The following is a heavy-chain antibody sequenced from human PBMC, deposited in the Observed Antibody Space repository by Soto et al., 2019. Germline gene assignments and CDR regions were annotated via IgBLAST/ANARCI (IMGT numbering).Heavy chain of an antibody. D-gene: IGHD2-15*01. Sequence: EVQLVESGGGLVQPGRSLRLSCAASGFTFDDYAMHWVRRVPGKGLEWVSSISWNSNIIGYADSVKGRFTISRDNAKNSLYLKMNSLQPEDTALYYCAKGGPDGFCSGGRCYFDYWGQGTLVTVSS. CDR3: AKGGPDGFCSGGRCYFDY. J-gene: IGHJ4*02. CDR1: GFTFDDYA. CDR2: ISWNSNII. V-gene: IGHV3-9*01.